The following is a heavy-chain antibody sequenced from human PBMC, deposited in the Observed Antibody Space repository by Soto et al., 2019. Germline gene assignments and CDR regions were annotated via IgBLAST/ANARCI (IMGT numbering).Heavy chain of an antibody. V-gene: IGHV3-73*02. CDR1: GFTFGASN. D-gene: IGHD3-9*01. Sequence: EVQLVESGGALVQPGGSLKLSCAASGFTFGASNLQWVRQASGKGLEWLGRIGSKGETYATTYAASVKGRFTISRDDSKKTAYLQMNNLESGDTAVYYCSRDDSDWFFNWGRGTLVTVSS. CDR3: SRDDSDWFFN. CDR2: IGSKGETYAT. J-gene: IGHJ4*02.